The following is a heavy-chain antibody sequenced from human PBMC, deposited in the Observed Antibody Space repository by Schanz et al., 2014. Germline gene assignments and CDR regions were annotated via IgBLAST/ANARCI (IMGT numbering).Heavy chain of an antibody. Sequence: QVQLVESGGGVVQRGGSLRLSCAASGFIFSNYGMHWDRQAPGKGLEWVAFIWSDGSRTYHAESVKGRFTISRDNSRNTLYLQMDSLRDEDTALYYCAKVVASGPTTGPFDPWGQGTLVTVSS. V-gene: IGHV3-30*02. CDR1: GFIFSNYG. CDR3: AKVVASGPTTGPFDP. J-gene: IGHJ5*02. CDR2: IWSDGSRT. D-gene: IGHD1-26*01.